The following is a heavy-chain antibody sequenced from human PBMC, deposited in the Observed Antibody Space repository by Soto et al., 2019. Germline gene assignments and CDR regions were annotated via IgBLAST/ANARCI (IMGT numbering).Heavy chain of an antibody. Sequence: SETLSLTCPVSGASISSSCYYWGWIRQPPGRGLEWIGSVYYTGTTYYNPSLKSRVTISVDSSKSQFSLTLYSVTAADTAVYYCARRYGDYQMDYWGQGTLVTVSS. J-gene: IGHJ4*02. D-gene: IGHD4-17*01. V-gene: IGHV4-39*01. CDR3: ARRYGDYQMDY. CDR1: GASISSSCYY. CDR2: VYYTGTT.